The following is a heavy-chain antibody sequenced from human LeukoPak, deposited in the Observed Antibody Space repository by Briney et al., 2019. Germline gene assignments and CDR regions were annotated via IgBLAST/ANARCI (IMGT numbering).Heavy chain of an antibody. V-gene: IGHV4-31*03. CDR3: AGWLEGSGWVGPYFDY. J-gene: IGHJ4*02. CDR1: GGSISSGGYF. D-gene: IGHD6-19*01. Sequence: PSETLSLTCTVSGGSISSGGYFWSWIRQHPGKGLVWIGYIYYSGGTYYNPSLKSRVTISLDTSKNQFSLKLTSVTAADTAVYYCAGWLEGSGWVGPYFDYWGQGTLVTVSS. CDR2: IYYSGGT.